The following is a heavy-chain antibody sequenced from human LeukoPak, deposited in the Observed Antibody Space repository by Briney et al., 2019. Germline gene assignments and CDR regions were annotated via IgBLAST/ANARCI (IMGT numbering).Heavy chain of an antibody. Sequence: PSETLSLTCTVSGGSISSGDYYWRWIRQPPGKGLEWLGYIYYSGSTYYNPSLKSRVTISVDTSKNQFSLKLSSVTAADTAVYYCARGGTVQGSEYFQHWGQGTLVTVSS. CDR2: IYYSGST. D-gene: IGHD3-16*01. V-gene: IGHV4-30-4*08. CDR1: GGSISSGDYY. CDR3: ARGGTVQGSEYFQH. J-gene: IGHJ1*01.